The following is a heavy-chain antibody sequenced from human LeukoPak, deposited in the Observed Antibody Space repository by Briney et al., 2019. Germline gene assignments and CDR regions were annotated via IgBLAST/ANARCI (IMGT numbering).Heavy chain of an antibody. D-gene: IGHD4-17*01. CDR2: INPNSGGT. V-gene: IGHV1-2*02. CDR1: GHTFTGYY. J-gene: IGHJ4*02. CDR3: ARDRPDYAVDY. Sequence: ASVKVSCKASGHTFTGYYMHWARQAPGQGLEWMGWINPNSGGTNYAQKFQGRVTMTRDTSISTAYMELSRLRSDHTAVYDCARDRPDYAVDYWGQGTLVPVSS.